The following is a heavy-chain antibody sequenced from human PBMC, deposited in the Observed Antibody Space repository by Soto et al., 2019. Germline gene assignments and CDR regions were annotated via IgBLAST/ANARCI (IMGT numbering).Heavy chain of an antibody. J-gene: IGHJ6*02. CDR3: AREDIVVVPAATPGYGMDV. Sequence: ASVKVSCKASGYTFTSYYMRWVRQAPGQGLEWMGIINPSGGSTSYAQKFQGRVTMTRDTSTSTVYMELSSLRSEDTAVYYCAREDIVVVPAATPGYGMDVWGQGTTVTVSS. D-gene: IGHD2-2*01. CDR1: GYTFTSYY. CDR2: INPSGGST. V-gene: IGHV1-46*01.